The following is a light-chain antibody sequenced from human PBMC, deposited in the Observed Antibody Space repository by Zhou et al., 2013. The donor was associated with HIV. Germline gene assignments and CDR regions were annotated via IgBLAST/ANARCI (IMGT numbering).Light chain of an antibody. CDR3: QQYEF. CDR1: QYGS. J-gene: IGKJ2*01. CDR2: SGS. V-gene: IGKV3-20*01. Sequence: LTQSPGTLSLSPGETAILSCRTSQYGSLAWYQQRPGQAPRLVIYSGSTRATGIPDRFSGSRWGQDYNLTISNLESEDFGIYYCQQYEFFGQGTK.